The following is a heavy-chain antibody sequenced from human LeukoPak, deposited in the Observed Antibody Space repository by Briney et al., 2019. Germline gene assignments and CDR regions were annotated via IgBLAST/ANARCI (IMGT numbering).Heavy chain of an antibody. Sequence: GRSLRLSCAASGFTFSSYAMHWVRQAPGKGLEWVAVISYDGSNKYYADSVKGRFTISRDNSKNTLYLQMNSLRAEDTAVYYCARPGIAAAGLPDYWGQGTLVTVSS. CDR1: GFTFSSYA. CDR2: ISYDGSNK. CDR3: ARPGIAAAGLPDY. J-gene: IGHJ4*02. D-gene: IGHD6-13*01. V-gene: IGHV3-30*14.